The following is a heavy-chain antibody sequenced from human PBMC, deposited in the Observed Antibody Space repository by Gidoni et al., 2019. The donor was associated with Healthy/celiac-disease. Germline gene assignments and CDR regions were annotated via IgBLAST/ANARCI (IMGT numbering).Heavy chain of an antibody. J-gene: IGHJ3*02. CDR1: GFTFDDYA. CDR3: AKRGEAFDI. Sequence: EVQLVESGGGLVQPGRSLRLSCAASGFTFDDYAMHWVRQAPGKGLEWVSGISWNSGSIGYADSVKGRFTISRDNAKNSLYLQMNSLRAEDTALYYCAKRGEAFDIWGQGTMVTVSS. V-gene: IGHV3-9*01. D-gene: IGHD3-10*01. CDR2: ISWNSGSI.